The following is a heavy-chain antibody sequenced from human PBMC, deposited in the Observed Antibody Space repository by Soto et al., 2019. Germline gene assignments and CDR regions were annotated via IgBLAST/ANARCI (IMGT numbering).Heavy chain of an antibody. D-gene: IGHD6-19*01. CDR2: FSYDGINK. V-gene: IGHV3-30*03. J-gene: IGHJ4*02. Sequence: QVQLVESGGGVVQPGGSLTLSCAASGFTFSSHGMHWVRLAPGRGLEWVAVFSYDGINKHYGVSVKGRFTISRDNSKNTVSLQMNSLRVEDTAVYYCARDQGYGWYRVADYWGQGTLVTVSS. CDR3: ARDQGYGWYRVADY. CDR1: GFTFSSHG.